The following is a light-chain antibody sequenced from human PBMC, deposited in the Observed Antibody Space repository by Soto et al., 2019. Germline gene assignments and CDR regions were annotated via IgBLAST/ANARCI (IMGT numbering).Light chain of an antibody. J-gene: IGKJ1*01. CDR1: QGITSY. CDR3: QQYNSYSPWT. Sequence: IRLTQSPASLSASVGDRVTIHCRASQGITSYLAWYQQRPGKAPGLLIYSASSLESGVPSRFSGSGSGTEFTLTISSLQPDDFATYYCQQYNSYSPWTFGQGTKVDIK. CDR2: SAS. V-gene: IGKV1-9*01.